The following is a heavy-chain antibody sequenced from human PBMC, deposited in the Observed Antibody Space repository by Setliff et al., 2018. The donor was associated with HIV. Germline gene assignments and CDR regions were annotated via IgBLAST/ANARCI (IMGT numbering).Heavy chain of an antibody. CDR2: ISSSTS. D-gene: IGHD6-13*01. J-gene: IGHJ5*02. CDR3: ARVAVGSYNWFDP. Sequence: GGSLRLSCAASGFTFSSYSMNWVRQAPGKGLEWVSSISSSTSYADSVKGRFTISRDNAKNTVYLQMNSLRGEDTAVYYCARVAVGSYNWFDPWGQGTLVTVSS. CDR1: GFTFSSYS. V-gene: IGHV3-21*01.